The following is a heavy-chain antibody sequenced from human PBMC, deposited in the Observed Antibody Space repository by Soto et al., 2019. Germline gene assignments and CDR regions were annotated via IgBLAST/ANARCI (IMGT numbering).Heavy chain of an antibody. CDR2: MNPNSGNT. Sequence: EASVKVSCKASGYTFTSYDINWVRQATGQGLEWMGWMNPNSGNTGYAQKFQGRVTMTRNTSISTAYMELSSLRSEDTAVYYCARSPVVITPNYYYYYGMDVWGQGTTVTVSS. D-gene: IGHD3-3*01. CDR1: GYTFTSYD. CDR3: ARSPVVITPNYYYYYGMDV. J-gene: IGHJ6*02. V-gene: IGHV1-8*01.